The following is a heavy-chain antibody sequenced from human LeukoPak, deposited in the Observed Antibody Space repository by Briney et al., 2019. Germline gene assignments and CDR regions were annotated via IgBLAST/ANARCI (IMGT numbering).Heavy chain of an antibody. V-gene: IGHV4-59*01. Sequence: KPSETLSLTCTVSGFSITTYYWSWIRQSPGNGLEWIGQIHSSGSTTYNPSLKSRVTIPVDTSKSQFSLHLSSVTAADTAVYYCARDIREVGESHYFDYWGQGTLVTVTS. CDR3: ARDIREVGESHYFDY. D-gene: IGHD1-26*01. J-gene: IGHJ4*02. CDR1: GFSITTYY. CDR2: IHSSGST.